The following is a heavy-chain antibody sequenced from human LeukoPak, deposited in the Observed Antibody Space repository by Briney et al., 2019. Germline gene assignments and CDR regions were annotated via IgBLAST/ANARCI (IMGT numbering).Heavy chain of an antibody. V-gene: IGHV1-18*01. D-gene: IGHD6-13*01. CDR1: GDTFTSYG. J-gene: IGHJ5*02. CDR3: ARAEITVAAAGFWFDP. Sequence: ASVKVSCKASGDTFTSYGISWVRQAPGQGLEWMGWISAYNGNTNYAQKLQGRVTMTTDTSTSTAYMELRSLRSDDTAVYYCARAEITVAAAGFWFDPWGQGTLVTVSS. CDR2: ISAYNGNT.